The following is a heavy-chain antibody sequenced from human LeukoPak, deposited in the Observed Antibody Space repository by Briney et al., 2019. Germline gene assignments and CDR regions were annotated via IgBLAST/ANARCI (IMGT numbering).Heavy chain of an antibody. D-gene: IGHD6-13*01. CDR3: AKDEQQLVDY. J-gene: IGHJ4*02. CDR2: IRYDGSNK. V-gene: IGHV3-30*02. CDR1: GFSLTSYA. Sequence: GGSLRLSCAVSGFSLTSYAMNWVRQAPGKGLEWVAFIRYDGSNKYYADSVKGRFTISRDNSKNTLYLQMNSLRAEDTAVYYCAKDEQQLVDYWGQGSLVTVSS.